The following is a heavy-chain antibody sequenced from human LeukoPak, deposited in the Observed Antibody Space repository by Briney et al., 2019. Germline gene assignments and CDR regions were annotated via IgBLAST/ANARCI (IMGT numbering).Heavy chain of an antibody. J-gene: IGHJ4*02. D-gene: IGHD3-3*01. CDR3: ARDTDPYYDFWSGYYPMHSDY. V-gene: IGHV3-66*01. CDR1: GFTVSSNY. CDR2: IYSGGST. Sequence: GGSLRLSCAASGFTVSSNYMSWVRQAPGKGLEWVSVIYSGGSTYYADSVKGRFTISRDNSKNTLYLQMNSLRAEDTAVYYCARDTDPYYDFWSGYYPMHSDYWGQGTLVTVSS.